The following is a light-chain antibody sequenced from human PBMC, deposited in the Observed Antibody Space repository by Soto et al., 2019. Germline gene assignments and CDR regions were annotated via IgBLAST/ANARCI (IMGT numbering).Light chain of an antibody. CDR1: QSISSY. V-gene: IGKV1-39*01. J-gene: IGKJ1*01. Sequence: DLQMTQSPSSLSASVGDRVTITCRASQSISSYLNWYQQKPGKAPKLLIYAASSLQSGVPSRFSSSGSATDYTLTISSLQPKDFATYYCQLSYSTPPWTFGQGTKVEIK. CDR3: QLSYSTPPWT. CDR2: AAS.